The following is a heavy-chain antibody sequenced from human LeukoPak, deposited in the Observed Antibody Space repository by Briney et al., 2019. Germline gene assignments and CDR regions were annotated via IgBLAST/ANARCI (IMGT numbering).Heavy chain of an antibody. CDR1: GGSVSSYY. Sequence: SETLSLTCTVSGGSVSSYYWSWIRQPPGKGLEWIGYIYYSGSTNYNPSLKSRVTISVDTSKNQFSLKLSSVTAAATAVYYCARLSSSWSVDPWGQGTLVTVSS. V-gene: IGHV4-59*02. D-gene: IGHD6-13*01. CDR3: ARLSSSWSVDP. J-gene: IGHJ5*02. CDR2: IYYSGST.